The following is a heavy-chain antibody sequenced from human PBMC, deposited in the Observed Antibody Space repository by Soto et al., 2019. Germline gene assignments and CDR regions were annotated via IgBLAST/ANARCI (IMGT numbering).Heavy chain of an antibody. D-gene: IGHD3-22*01. Sequence: QVQLVQSGAEVKKPGSSVKVSCTASGGTFSSYAISWVRQAPGQGLEWMGGIIHVFGTANYAQKFQGRVTITADESTSTAYMELSSRRAEDTAVYYCARDADDSNAGDSDYWGQGTLVTVSS. CDR3: ARDADDSNAGDSDY. V-gene: IGHV1-69*01. CDR2: IIHVFGTA. J-gene: IGHJ4*02. CDR1: GGTFSSYA.